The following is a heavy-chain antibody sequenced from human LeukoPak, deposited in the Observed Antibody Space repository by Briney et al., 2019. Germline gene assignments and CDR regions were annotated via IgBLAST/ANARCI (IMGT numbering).Heavy chain of an antibody. D-gene: IGHD3-3*01. CDR1: GGTFSSYA. J-gene: IGHJ6*02. CDR3: AALGYYDFWSGSQNYYYYGMDV. Sequence: SVKVSCKASGGTFSSYAISWVRQAPGQGLEWMGGIIPIFGTANYTQKFQGRVTITADESTSTAYMELSSLRSEDTAVYYCAALGYYDFWSGSQNYYYYGMDVWGQGTTVTVSS. V-gene: IGHV1-69*01. CDR2: IIPIFGTA.